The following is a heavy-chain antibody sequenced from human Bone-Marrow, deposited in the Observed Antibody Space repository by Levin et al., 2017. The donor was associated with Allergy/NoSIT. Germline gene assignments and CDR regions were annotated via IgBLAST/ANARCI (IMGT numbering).Heavy chain of an antibody. Sequence: GGSLRLSCAASGFTISSYAMNWVRQAPGKGLEWVSVISDSAGTTAYADSVKGRFTVSRDNSKNTLYLQMNSLRAEDTAVYFCVKDEMVKCTGTICEGLYYYMDVWGKGTTVTVSS. D-gene: IGHD2-8*02. V-gene: IGHV3-23*01. J-gene: IGHJ6*03. CDR3: VKDEMVKCTGTICEGLYYYMDV. CDR1: GFTISSYA. CDR2: ISDSAGTT.